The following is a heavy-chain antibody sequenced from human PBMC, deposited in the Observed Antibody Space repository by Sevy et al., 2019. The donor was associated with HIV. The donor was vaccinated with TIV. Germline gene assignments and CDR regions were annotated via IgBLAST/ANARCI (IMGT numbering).Heavy chain of an antibody. Sequence: GGSLRLSCAASGFTFSDYYMSWIRQAPGKGLEWVSYISSSGSTIYYADSVNGRFTISRDNAKNSLYLQMNSLRAEDTAVYYCARDSGDYVKDYYYYYGMDVWGQGTTVTVSS. CDR3: ARDSGDYVKDYYYYYGMDV. CDR2: ISSSGSTI. D-gene: IGHD4-17*01. CDR1: GFTFSDYY. V-gene: IGHV3-11*01. J-gene: IGHJ6*02.